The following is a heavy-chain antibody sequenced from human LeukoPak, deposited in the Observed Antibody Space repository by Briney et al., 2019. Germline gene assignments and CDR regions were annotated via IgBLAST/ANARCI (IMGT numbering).Heavy chain of an antibody. V-gene: IGHV3-53*01. CDR1: GFTVSSNY. Sequence: GGSLRLSCAASGFTVSSNYMSWVRQAPGKGLEWVSVIYSGGSTYYADSVKGRFTISRDNSKNTLYLQMNSLRAEDTAVYYCARTTVVKALDYWGQGTLVTVSS. CDR2: IYSGGST. CDR3: ARTTVVKALDY. D-gene: IGHD4-23*01. J-gene: IGHJ4*02.